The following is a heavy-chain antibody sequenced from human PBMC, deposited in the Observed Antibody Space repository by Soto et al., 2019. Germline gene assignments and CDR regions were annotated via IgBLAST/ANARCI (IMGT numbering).Heavy chain of an antibody. D-gene: IGHD3-22*01. V-gene: IGHV3-21*01. CDR1: GFSFSDYS. CDR2: ISSSSGYI. Sequence: GGSLRLSCAASGFSFSDYSMNWVRQAPGMGLEWVSSISSSSGYIYYADSAKGRFTISRDNAKNSLYLQMNSLRAEDTAVYYCARAPPYYYDSSGYYTEYFQHWGQGTLVTVSS. J-gene: IGHJ1*01. CDR3: ARAPPYYYDSSGYYTEYFQH.